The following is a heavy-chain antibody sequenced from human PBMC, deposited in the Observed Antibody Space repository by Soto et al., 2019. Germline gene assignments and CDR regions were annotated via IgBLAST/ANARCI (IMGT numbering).Heavy chain of an antibody. CDR3: ARDPTRYSSGWFLHNPSDY. J-gene: IGHJ4*02. D-gene: IGHD6-19*01. CDR2: IYSGGST. CDR1: GFTVSSNY. V-gene: IGHV3-53*05. Sequence: PGGSLRLSCAASGFTVSSNYMSWVRQAPGKGLEWVSVIYSGGSTYYADSVKGRFTISRDNSKNTLYLQMNSLRAEDTAVYYCARDPTRYSSGWFLHNPSDYWGQGTLVTVSS.